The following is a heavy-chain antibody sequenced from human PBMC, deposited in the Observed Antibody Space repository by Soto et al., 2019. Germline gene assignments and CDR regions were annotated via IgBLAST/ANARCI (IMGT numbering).Heavy chain of an antibody. CDR2: INPNNGNT. V-gene: IGHV1-18*04. J-gene: IGHJ6*03. Sequence: GASVKVSCKASGYTFTGYDIHWVRQAPGQGLEWMGWINPNNGNTNYAQKLQGRVTMTRDTSTSTAYMELRSLRSDDTAVYYCARATSYCSGGSCYSVGSVYYYYYYMDVWGKGTTVTVS. D-gene: IGHD2-15*01. CDR3: ARATSYCSGGSCYSVGSVYYYYYYMDV. CDR1: GYTFTGYD.